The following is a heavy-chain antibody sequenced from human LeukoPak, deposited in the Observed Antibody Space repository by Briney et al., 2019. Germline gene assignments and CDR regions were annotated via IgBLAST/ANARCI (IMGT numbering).Heavy chain of an antibody. V-gene: IGHV3-30*02. CDR2: IRYDGSNK. J-gene: IGHJ4*02. D-gene: IGHD2-2*01. CDR1: GFTFSSYG. CDR3: AKDRDCSSTSCYFDY. Sequence: PGGSPRLSCAASGFTFSSYGMHWVRQAPGKGLEWVAFIRYDGSNKYYADSVKGRFTISRDNSKNTLYLQTNSLRAEDTAVYYCAKDRDCSSTSCYFDYWGQGTLVTVSS.